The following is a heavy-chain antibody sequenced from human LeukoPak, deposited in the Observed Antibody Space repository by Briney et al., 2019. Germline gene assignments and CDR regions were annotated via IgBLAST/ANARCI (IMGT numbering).Heavy chain of an antibody. Sequence: GGSLRLSCAASGFSVSSDYMTWVRQAPGKGLEWVSVIYSGGSTYYADSVKGRFIISRDNSKNTLYLQMNNVRVEDTAVYFCARYHTALNYWGQGTLVTASS. D-gene: IGHD5-18*01. CDR2: IYSGGST. V-gene: IGHV3-53*01. CDR1: GFSVSSDY. J-gene: IGHJ4*02. CDR3: ARYHTALNY.